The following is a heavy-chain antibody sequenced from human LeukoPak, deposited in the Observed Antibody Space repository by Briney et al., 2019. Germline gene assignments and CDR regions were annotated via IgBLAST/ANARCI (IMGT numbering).Heavy chain of an antibody. Sequence: GGSLRLSCAASGFTFSSYWMSWVRQAPGKGLEWVANIKQDGSEKYYVDSVKGRFTISRDNAKNSLYLQMNCLRAEDTAVYYCARVRKTNPDDDFWSGYYYYYGMDVWGQGTTVTVSS. V-gene: IGHV3-7*03. J-gene: IGHJ6*02. CDR1: GFTFSSYW. CDR2: IKQDGSEK. D-gene: IGHD3-3*01. CDR3: ARVRKTNPDDDFWSGYYYYYGMDV.